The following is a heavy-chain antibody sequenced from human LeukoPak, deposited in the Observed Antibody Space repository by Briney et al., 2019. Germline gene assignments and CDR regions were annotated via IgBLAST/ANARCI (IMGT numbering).Heavy chain of an antibody. CDR2: ISAYNGNT. Sequence: GASVKVSCKASGYTFTSYGISWVRQAPGQGLERMGWISAYNGNTNYAQKLQGRVTMTTDTSTSTAYMELRSLRSDDTAVYYCARDIAVDGDYVIPPFDYWGQGTLVTVSS. CDR1: GYTFTSYG. J-gene: IGHJ4*02. CDR3: ARDIAVDGDYVIPPFDY. D-gene: IGHD4-17*01. V-gene: IGHV1-18*01.